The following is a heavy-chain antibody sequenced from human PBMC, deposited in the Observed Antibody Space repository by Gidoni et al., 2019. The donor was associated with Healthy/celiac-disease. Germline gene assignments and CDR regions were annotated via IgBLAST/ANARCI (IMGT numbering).Heavy chain of an antibody. D-gene: IGHD3-10*01. CDR3: ARGFTDPVLLWFGELVRMDV. J-gene: IGHJ6*04. Sequence: QVQLQQWGAGLLKPSETLSLTCAVYGGSFSGYYWSWIRQPPGKGLEWIGEINHSGSTNYNPSLKSRVTISVDTSKNQFSLKLSSVTAADTAVYYCARGFTDPVLLWFGELVRMDVWGKGTTVTVSS. CDR2: INHSGST. CDR1: GGSFSGYY. V-gene: IGHV4-34*01.